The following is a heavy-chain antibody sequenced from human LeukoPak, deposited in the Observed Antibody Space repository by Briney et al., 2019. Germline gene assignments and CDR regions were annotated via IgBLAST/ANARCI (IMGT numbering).Heavy chain of an antibody. CDR1: GFTFSTYW. CDR3: AKDRYSDYAYDY. D-gene: IGHD4-11*01. V-gene: IGHV3-7*01. J-gene: IGHJ4*02. CDR2: IKQDGSEK. Sequence: GGSLRLSCAASGFTFSTYWMSWVRQAPGKGLEWVANIKQDGSEKYYADSVKGRFTISRDNAKNSLYLQMNGLRAEDTAVYYCAKDRYSDYAYDYWGQGTLVTVSS.